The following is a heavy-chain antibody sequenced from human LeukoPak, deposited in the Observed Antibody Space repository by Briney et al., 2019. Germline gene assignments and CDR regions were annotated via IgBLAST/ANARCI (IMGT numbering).Heavy chain of an antibody. Sequence: PGGSLRLSCAASGFTFSSYAMSWVRQAPGKGLEWVSAISGSGGSTYYADSVKGRFTISRDNSKNTLYLQMNSLRAEDTAVYYCAKDGPKSGWAAEYFQHWGQGTLVTVSS. CDR1: GFTFSSYA. J-gene: IGHJ1*01. CDR3: AKDGPKSGWAAEYFQH. CDR2: ISGSGGST. D-gene: IGHD6-19*01. V-gene: IGHV3-23*01.